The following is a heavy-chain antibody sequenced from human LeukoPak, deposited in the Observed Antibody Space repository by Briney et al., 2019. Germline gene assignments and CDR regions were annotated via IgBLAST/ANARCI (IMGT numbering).Heavy chain of an antibody. Sequence: ASVKVSCKASGGTFSSYAISWVRQAPGQGLEWMGWISAYNGNTNYAQKLQGRVTMTTDTSTSTAYMELRSLRSDDTSVYYCARTRGNYYDSSGYYDYWGQGTLVTVSS. D-gene: IGHD3-22*01. V-gene: IGHV1-18*01. CDR1: GGTFSSYA. J-gene: IGHJ4*02. CDR3: ARTRGNYYDSSGYYDY. CDR2: ISAYNGNT.